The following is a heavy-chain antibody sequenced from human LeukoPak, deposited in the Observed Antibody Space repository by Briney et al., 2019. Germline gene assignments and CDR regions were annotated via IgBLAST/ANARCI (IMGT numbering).Heavy chain of an antibody. J-gene: IGHJ4*02. CDR3: ARPGQSSWWVYFNY. V-gene: IGHV4-4*09. Sequence: SETLSLNCTVSGGSSSGYYWTWIRQPPGKGLEWIGCVHTSGSTDYNPSLKNRVTMSVDVSKNQFSLRLSSVTAADTAVYYCARPGQSSWWVYFNYWGQGTPVTVSS. D-gene: IGHD2-15*01. CDR1: GGSSSGYY. CDR2: VHTSGST.